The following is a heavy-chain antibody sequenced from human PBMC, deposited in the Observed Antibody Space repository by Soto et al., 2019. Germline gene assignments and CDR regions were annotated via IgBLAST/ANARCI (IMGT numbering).Heavy chain of an antibody. CDR2: MNPNSGNT. Sequence: ASVKVCWKACGDRFTSYDRKWVRQEKEQGLEGMGWMNPNSGNTGYAQKFQGRVTMTRNTSISTAYMELSSLRSEDTAVYYCARAVRGHITMVRGVITREYYFDYWGQGTLVTVSS. D-gene: IGHD3-10*01. V-gene: IGHV1-8*01. CDR1: GDRFTSYD. CDR3: ARAVRGHITMVRGVITREYYFDY. J-gene: IGHJ4*02.